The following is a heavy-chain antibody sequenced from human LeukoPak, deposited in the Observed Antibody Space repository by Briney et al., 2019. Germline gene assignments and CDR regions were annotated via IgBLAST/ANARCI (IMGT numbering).Heavy chain of an antibody. V-gene: IGHV1-8*01. D-gene: IGHD6-19*01. Sequence: GASVKVSCKASGYTFTSYDINWVRQATGQGLEWMGWMNPNSGNTGYAQKFQGRVTMTRNTSISTAHMELSSLRSEDTAVYYCARGRGVAVADSSFDYWGQGTLVTVSS. CDR2: MNPNSGNT. CDR3: ARGRGVAVADSSFDY. J-gene: IGHJ4*02. CDR1: GYTFTSYD.